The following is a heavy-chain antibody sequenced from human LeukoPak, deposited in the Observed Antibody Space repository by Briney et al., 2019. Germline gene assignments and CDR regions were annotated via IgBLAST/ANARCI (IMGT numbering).Heavy chain of an antibody. J-gene: IGHJ4*02. CDR2: IYYSGST. CDR1: GGSISSYY. D-gene: IGHD3-22*01. V-gene: IGHV4-59*12. Sequence: SETLSLTCTVSGGSISSYYWSWIRQPPGKGLEWIGYIYYSGSTYYNPSLRSRVTISVDTSKNQFSLKLSSVTAADTAVYYCARRGSARGATYYYDSRGVDYWGQGTLVTVSS. CDR3: ARRGSARGATYYYDSRGVDY.